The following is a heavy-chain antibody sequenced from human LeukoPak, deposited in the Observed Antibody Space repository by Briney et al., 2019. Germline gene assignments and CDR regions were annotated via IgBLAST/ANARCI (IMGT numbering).Heavy chain of an antibody. CDR1: GGSISSGGYS. Sequence: TLSLTCAVSGGSISSGGYSWGWIRQPPGKGLEWIGYIFHSGSTYYNPSLKSRVTISVDRSKNQFSLKLSSVTAADTAVYFCARGQIGELFDYWGQGTLVTVSS. J-gene: IGHJ4*02. CDR3: ARGQIGELFDY. D-gene: IGHD3-10*01. CDR2: IFHSGST. V-gene: IGHV4-30-2*01.